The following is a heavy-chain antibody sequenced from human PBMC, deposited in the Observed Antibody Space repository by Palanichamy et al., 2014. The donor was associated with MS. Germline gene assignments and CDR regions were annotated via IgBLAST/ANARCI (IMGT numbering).Heavy chain of an antibody. Sequence: QVQLAESGGGVVQPGRSLRLSCAASGFTFSSYAMHWVRQAPGKGLEWVAVISYDGSNKYYADSVKGRFTISRDNSKNTQYLQMNSLRAEDTAVYYCARDAKGSGWRGCDPWGQGTLVTVSS. CDR1: GFTFSSYA. CDR2: ISYDGSNK. CDR3: ARDAKGSGWRGCDP. J-gene: IGHJ5*02. D-gene: IGHD6-19*01. V-gene: IGHV3-30-3*01.